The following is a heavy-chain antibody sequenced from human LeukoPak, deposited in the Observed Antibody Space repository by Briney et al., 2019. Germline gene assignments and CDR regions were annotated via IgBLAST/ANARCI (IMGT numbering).Heavy chain of an antibody. J-gene: IGHJ4*02. CDR2: INHNGST. D-gene: IGHD3-22*01. CDR1: GFTVSSNY. CDR3: ARSTGFGYYSDSSGYLDY. V-gene: IGHV4-34*01. Sequence: GSLRLSCAASGFTVSSNYMSWIRQPLGKGLEWIGEINHNGSTNYNPSLKSRVTISVDTSKNQFSLKLSSVTAADTAVYYCARSTGFGYYSDSSGYLDYWGQGTLVTVSS.